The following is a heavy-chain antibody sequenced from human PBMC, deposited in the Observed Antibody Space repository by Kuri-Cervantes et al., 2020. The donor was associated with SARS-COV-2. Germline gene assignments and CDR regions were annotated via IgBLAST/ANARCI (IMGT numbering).Heavy chain of an antibody. CDR2: IKSKTDGGTT. D-gene: IGHD3-22*01. J-gene: IGHJ3*02. CDR3: TTGYDSSGYYPPDAFDI. V-gene: IGHV3-15*05. CDR1: GFTFSNAW. Sequence: GGSLRLSCAASGFTFSNAWMSWVRQAPGKGLEWVGRIKSKTDGGTTDYAAPVKGRFTISRDDSKNTLYLQMNSLKTEDTAVYYCTTGYDSSGYYPPDAFDIWGQGTMVTVSS.